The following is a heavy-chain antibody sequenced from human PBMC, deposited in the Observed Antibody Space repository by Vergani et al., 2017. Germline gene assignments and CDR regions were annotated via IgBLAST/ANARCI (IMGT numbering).Heavy chain of an antibody. CDR3: AGSNLIGYSEGYDAFDF. V-gene: IGHV3-23*01. CDR2: ISGSGGST. Sequence: EVQLLESGGGLVQPGGSLRLSCAASGFTFSRYAMSWVRQAPGKGLEWVSAISGSGGSTYYAYSVTGRFTISRDNSMKQLYLQMNNLIADDTAVYYCAGSNLIGYSEGYDAFDFWGQGTMVTVSS. D-gene: IGHD5-18*01. CDR1: GFTFSRYA. J-gene: IGHJ3*01.